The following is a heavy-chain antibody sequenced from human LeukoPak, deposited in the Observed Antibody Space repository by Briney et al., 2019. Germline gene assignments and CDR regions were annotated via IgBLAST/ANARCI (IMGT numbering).Heavy chain of an antibody. Sequence: GGSLRPSCAASGFTFSSYSMNWVRQAPGKGLEWVSSISSSSSYIYYADSVKGRFTISRDNAKNSLYLQMNSLRAEDTAVYYCARVRGSYYYYYYMDVWGKGTTVTVS. CDR1: GFTFSSYS. CDR2: ISSSSSYI. V-gene: IGHV3-21*01. D-gene: IGHD1-26*01. J-gene: IGHJ6*03. CDR3: ARVRGSYYYYYYMDV.